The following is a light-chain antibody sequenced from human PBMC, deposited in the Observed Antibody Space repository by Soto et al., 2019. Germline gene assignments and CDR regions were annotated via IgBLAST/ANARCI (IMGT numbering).Light chain of an antibody. CDR3: QQYYTTPLT. CDR2: WAS. Sequence: DIVMTQSPDSVAVSLAERATTNCKSSQSVLYSSNHKNYLAWYQQKPGQPPKLLIYWASPRESGVPDRFSGSGSGTDFTLTISSLQAEDVAVYYCQQYYTTPLTFGGGTKVDIK. V-gene: IGKV4-1*01. J-gene: IGKJ4*01. CDR1: QSVLYSSNHKNY.